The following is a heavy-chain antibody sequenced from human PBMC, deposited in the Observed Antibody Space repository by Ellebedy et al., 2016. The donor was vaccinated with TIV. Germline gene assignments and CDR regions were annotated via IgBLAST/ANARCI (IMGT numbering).Heavy chain of an antibody. Sequence: PAGSLRLSCAASGFTFSSYAMSWVRQAPGKGLEWVSIICGSGGSGSGSCPSYADSVKGRFTISRDNSKNTLYLQMSSLRAEDTAVYYCAKDPDNWNDEGGDWFDPWGQGTLVTVSS. D-gene: IGHD1-20*01. CDR2: ICGSGGSGSGSCP. J-gene: IGHJ5*02. CDR3: AKDPDNWNDEGGDWFDP. CDR1: GFTFSSYA. V-gene: IGHV3-23*01.